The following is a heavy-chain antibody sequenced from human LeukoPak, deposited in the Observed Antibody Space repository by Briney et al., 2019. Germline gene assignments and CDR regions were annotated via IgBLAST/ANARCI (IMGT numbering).Heavy chain of an antibody. CDR3: ARHSSGWLDYGFRKTPKPKYYFDY. Sequence: ASVKVSCKASGGTFSSYAISWVRQAPGQGLEWMGGIIPIFGIANCAQKFQGRVTITADESTSTAYMELSSLRSEDTAVYYCARHSSGWLDYGFRKTPKPKYYFDYWGQGTLVTVSS. D-gene: IGHD6-19*01. J-gene: IGHJ4*02. CDR1: GGTFSSYA. CDR2: IIPIFGIA. V-gene: IGHV1-69*13.